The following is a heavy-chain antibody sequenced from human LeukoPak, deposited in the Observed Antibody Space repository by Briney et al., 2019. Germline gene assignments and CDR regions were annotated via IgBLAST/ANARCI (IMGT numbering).Heavy chain of an antibody. V-gene: IGHV4-34*01. CDR3: ARGYGNFDY. CDR2: INHSGST. Sequence: SETLSFTWAVYGGSFSGYYWSWIRQPPGKGLEWIGEINHSGSTNYNPSLKSRVTISVDTSKNQFSLKLSSVTAADTAVYYCARGYGNFDYWGQGTLVTVSS. CDR1: GGSFSGYY. D-gene: IGHD4-17*01. J-gene: IGHJ4*02.